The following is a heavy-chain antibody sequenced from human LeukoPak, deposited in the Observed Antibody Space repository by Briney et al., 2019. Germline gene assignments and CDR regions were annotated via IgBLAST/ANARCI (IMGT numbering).Heavy chain of an antibody. V-gene: IGHV3-7*01. J-gene: IGHJ6*03. D-gene: IGHD1-26*01. Sequence: PGGSLRLSCAASGFTFSSYWMSWVRQAPGKGLEWVANIKQDGSEKYYVDSVKGRFTISRDNAKNSLYLQMNSLRAEDTAVYYCARGNKVGATISYYYYYMDVWGKGTTVTVSS. CDR1: GFTFSSYW. CDR2: IKQDGSEK. CDR3: ARGNKVGATISYYYYYMDV.